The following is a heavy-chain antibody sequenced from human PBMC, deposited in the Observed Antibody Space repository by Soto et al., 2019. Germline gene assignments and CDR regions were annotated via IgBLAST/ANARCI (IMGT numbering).Heavy chain of an antibody. J-gene: IGHJ6*02. CDR1: GYTFTSYA. CDR2: INAGNGNT. Sequence: ASVKVSCKASGYTFTSYAMHWVRQAPGQRLEWMGWINAGNGNTKYSQKFQGRVTITRDTSASTAYMELSSLRSEDTAVYYCARARWGGSSWDKLPARYYYGMDVWGQGTTVTVSS. V-gene: IGHV1-3*01. D-gene: IGHD6-13*01. CDR3: ARARWGGSSWDKLPARYYYGMDV.